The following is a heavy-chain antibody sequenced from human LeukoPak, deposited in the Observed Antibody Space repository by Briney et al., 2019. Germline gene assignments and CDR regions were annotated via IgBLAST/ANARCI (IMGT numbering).Heavy chain of an antibody. Sequence: GGSLRLSCVASGFNLSNHAMHWVRQTPGKGPECAAVIAYHGTNEYDADSVKGRFTTSRDNSKNRLYLQMKSLTPEDTAVYYCARDRDFWGYGGMDVWGQATTVTVSS. CDR2: IAYHGTNE. D-gene: IGHD3-3*01. CDR1: GFNLSNHA. V-gene: IGHV3-30-3*01. J-gene: IGHJ6*02. CDR3: ARDRDFWGYGGMDV.